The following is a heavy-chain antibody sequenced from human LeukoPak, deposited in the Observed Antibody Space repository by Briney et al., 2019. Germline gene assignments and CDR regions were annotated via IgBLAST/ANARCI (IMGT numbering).Heavy chain of an antibody. V-gene: IGHV3-53*01. CDR2: IYTAGST. CDR1: GFTVSGNY. J-gene: IGHJ4*02. Sequence: QAGGSLRLSCAASGFTVSGNYMSWVRQAPGKGLEWVSVIYTAGSTYNADSVKGRFTISRDKSKNTLYLQMDTLRAEDTAVYFCAGGNTWPGLSYWGQGTLLTVSP. D-gene: IGHD6-25*01. CDR3: AGGNTWPGLSY.